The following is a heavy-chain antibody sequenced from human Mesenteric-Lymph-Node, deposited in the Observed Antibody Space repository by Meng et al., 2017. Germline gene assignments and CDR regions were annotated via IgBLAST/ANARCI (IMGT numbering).Heavy chain of an antibody. D-gene: IGHD2-15*01. CDR2: IGTAGDT. V-gene: IGHV3-13*03. Sequence: GESLKISCAACGFTFSSYDMHWVRQATGKGLEWVSAIGTAGDTYYPGSVKGQFTISRDNSKNTLYVQMNNLRAEDTAVYFCASFPRDCTTDGCYLVHDYWGQGTLVTVSS. CDR3: ASFPRDCTTDGCYLVHDY. CDR1: GFTFSSYD. J-gene: IGHJ4*02.